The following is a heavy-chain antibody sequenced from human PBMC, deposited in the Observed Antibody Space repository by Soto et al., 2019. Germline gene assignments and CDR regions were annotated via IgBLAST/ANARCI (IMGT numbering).Heavy chain of an antibody. CDR3: ARSGRWLQEEHLDY. D-gene: IGHD3-10*01. CDR1: GFTFSSYA. J-gene: IGHJ4*02. Sequence: GGSLRLSCAASGFTFSSYAMHWVRQAPGKGLEWVAVISYDGSNKYYADSVKGRFTISRDNSKNTLYLQMNSLRAEDTAVYYCARSGRWLQEEHLDYWGQGTLVTVSS. CDR2: ISYDGSNK. V-gene: IGHV3-30-3*01.